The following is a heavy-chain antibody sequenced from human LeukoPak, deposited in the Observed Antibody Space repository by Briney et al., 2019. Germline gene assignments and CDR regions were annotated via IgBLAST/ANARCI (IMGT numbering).Heavy chain of an antibody. V-gene: IGHV4-39*01. J-gene: IGHJ4*02. CDR1: GGSISSSSYS. Sequence: PSETLSLTCTVSGGSISSSSYSWGWIRQPPGKGLEWIGSIYYSGSTYYNPSLKSRVTISVDTSKNQFSLKLSSVTAADTAVYYCARNSYGPTISDYWGQGTLVTVSS. D-gene: IGHD5-18*01. CDR2: IYYSGST. CDR3: ARNSYGPTISDY.